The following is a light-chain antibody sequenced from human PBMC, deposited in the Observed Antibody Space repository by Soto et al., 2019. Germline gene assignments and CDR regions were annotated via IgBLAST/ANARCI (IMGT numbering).Light chain of an antibody. CDR2: DAS. CDR1: QSISTY. V-gene: IGKV3D-7*01. CDR3: QQDYNLPLT. Sequence: EVVLTQSPATLSLSPGERATLSCTASQSISTYLTWYQHKPGQAPRLLIYDASRRAPGIPARFSGSGSGTDFTLTISSLQPEDFAVYYCQQDYNLPLTFGGGTKVDIK. J-gene: IGKJ4*01.